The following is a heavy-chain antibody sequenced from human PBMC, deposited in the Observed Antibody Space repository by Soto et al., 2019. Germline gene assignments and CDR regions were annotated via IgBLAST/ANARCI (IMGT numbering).Heavy chain of an antibody. J-gene: IGHJ3*02. D-gene: IGHD3-10*01. CDR1: GDSIIRSF. CDR3: ARGAGDFSGPDSFDI. V-gene: IGHV4-59*01. Sequence: QVQLQESGPRLVKSSETLSLVCSVSGDSIIRSFWGWIRQSPGKGLEYIGYISDSGVTDYDPSLRSRVTISEDTSKNQSPLKPPSVPAADTAMYYCARGAGDFSGPDSFDIWGQGTMVTVSS. CDR2: ISDSGVT.